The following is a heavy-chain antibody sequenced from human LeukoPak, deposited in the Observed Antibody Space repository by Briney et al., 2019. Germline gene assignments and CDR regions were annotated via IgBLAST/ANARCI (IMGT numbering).Heavy chain of an antibody. J-gene: IGHJ4*02. V-gene: IGHV3-53*01. D-gene: IGHD3-3*01. Sequence: GGSLRLSCAASGFTFSSYAMSWVRQAPGKGLEWVSIIYSGGSTYYADSVKGRFTISRDNSKNTLYLQMNSLRAEDTAVYYCARAEKYYDFWSGYYFDYWGQGTLVTVSS. CDR2: IYSGGST. CDR3: ARAEKYYDFWSGYYFDY. CDR1: GFTFSSYA.